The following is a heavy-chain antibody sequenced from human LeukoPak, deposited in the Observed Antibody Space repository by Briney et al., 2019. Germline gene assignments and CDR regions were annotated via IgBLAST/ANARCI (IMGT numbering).Heavy chain of an antibody. V-gene: IGHV4-39*01. CDR2: IYSSGNT. D-gene: IGHD6-19*01. Sequence: SEKLSCNSSGAGISSSSTSYYWGWIRQPPGKGLEWTGNIYSSGNTYYSPSLKSPVTISVDTSKNQFSLKLNSVTEIDTAMYYCARIQAVAANRGAFDIWGQGTMVTVSS. CDR3: ARIQAVAANRGAFDI. J-gene: IGHJ3*02. CDR1: GISSSSTSYY.